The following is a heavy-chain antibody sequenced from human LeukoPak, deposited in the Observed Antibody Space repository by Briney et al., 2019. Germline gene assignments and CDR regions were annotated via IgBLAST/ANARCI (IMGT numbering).Heavy chain of an antibody. V-gene: IGHV4-59*01. J-gene: IGHJ4*02. CDR3: ASPGIVGAGTDRGFDY. CDR1: GGSISSYY. D-gene: IGHD6-13*01. CDR2: ICYSGGT. Sequence: PSETLSLTCTVSGGSISSYYWSWIRQPPGKGLEGIGFICYSGGTNYNPSLKSRVTISVDTSKNQFSLKLSSVTAADTAVYYCASPGIVGAGTDRGFDYWGQGTLVTVSS.